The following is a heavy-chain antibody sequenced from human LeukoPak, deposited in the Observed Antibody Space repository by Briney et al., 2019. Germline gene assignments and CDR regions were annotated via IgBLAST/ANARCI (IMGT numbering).Heavy chain of an antibody. V-gene: IGHV3-74*03. Sequence: GGSLRLSCAASESTFSKFWMHWVRQAPGKGLVWVSGINRDGSTTTYADSVKGRFTVSRDNAKNTLYLQMNSLRAEDTAVYYCARGNYYGMHVWRQGTTLTVPS. CDR1: ESTFSKFW. CDR2: INRDGSTT. J-gene: IGHJ6*02. CDR3: ARGNYYGMHV. D-gene: IGHD2/OR15-2a*01.